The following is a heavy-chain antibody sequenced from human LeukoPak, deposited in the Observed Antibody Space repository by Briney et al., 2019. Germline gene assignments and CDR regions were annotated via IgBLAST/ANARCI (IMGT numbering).Heavy chain of an antibody. V-gene: IGHV3-7*01. CDR1: GFTFSIYW. Sequence: GGSLRLSCAASGFTFSIYWMSWVRQAPGKGLEWVANIKQDGSEKYYVDSVKGRFTISRDNAKNSLYLQMNSLRAEDTAVYYCARDHYYYGSGSFYYWGQGTLVTVSS. CDR2: IKQDGSEK. D-gene: IGHD3-10*01. J-gene: IGHJ4*02. CDR3: ARDHYYYGSGSFYY.